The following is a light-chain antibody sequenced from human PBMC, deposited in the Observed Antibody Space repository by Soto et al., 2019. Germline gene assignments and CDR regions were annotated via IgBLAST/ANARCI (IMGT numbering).Light chain of an antibody. CDR2: EVS. J-gene: IGLJ2*01. V-gene: IGLV2-14*01. Sequence: QSVLTQPASVSGSPGQSITISCTGTSSDVGGYDYVSWYQQHPGKAPKLMIYEVSNRPSGVSNRFSGSKSANTASLTISGLQAEDEADYYCSSYTRSSTVVFGGGTKVTVL. CDR1: SSDVGGYDY. CDR3: SSYTRSSTVV.